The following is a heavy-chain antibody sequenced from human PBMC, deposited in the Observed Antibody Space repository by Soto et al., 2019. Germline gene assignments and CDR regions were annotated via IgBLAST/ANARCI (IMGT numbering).Heavy chain of an antibody. J-gene: IGHJ5*02. D-gene: IGHD2-15*01. Sequence: QVQLQESVPGLVKPSQTLSLTCTVSGGSISRGGYYWSWILQHPGKGLEWIGYIYYSGSTYYNPSLKSRGPISVDTSKNQFSLKLSAVTAAATAVYYCARDSGLLSSRFDPWGQGTLVTVSS. CDR2: IYYSGST. V-gene: IGHV4-31*03. CDR3: ARDSGLLSSRFDP. CDR1: GGSISRGGYY.